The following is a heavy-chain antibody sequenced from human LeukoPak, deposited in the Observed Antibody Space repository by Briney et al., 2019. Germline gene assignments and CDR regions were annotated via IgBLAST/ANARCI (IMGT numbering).Heavy chain of an antibody. J-gene: IGHJ4*02. D-gene: IGHD2-2*01. CDR3: ARGLGGIVVVPAAMPIDY. CDR2: INPNSGGT. CDR1: GYTFTGYY. V-gene: IGHV1-2*02. Sequence: GASVKVSCKASGYTFTGYYMHWVRQAPGQGLEWMGWINPNSGGTNYAQKFQGRVTMTRDTSISTAYMELSRLRSDDTAVYYCARGLGGIVVVPAAMPIDYWGQGTLVTVSS.